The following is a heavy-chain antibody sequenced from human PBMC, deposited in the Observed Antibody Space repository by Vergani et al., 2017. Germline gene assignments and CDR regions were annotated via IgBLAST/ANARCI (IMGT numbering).Heavy chain of an antibody. CDR2: IYYSGST. J-gene: IGHJ4*02. CDR3: ARLAWCCFDY. CDR1: GGSISSNNYY. Sequence: QLQLQESGPGLVKPSETLSLTCTVSGGSISSNNYYWGWIRQPPGKGLEWIGNIYYSGSTYYNPSLKSRVTISVDTSKNQFSLKLSSVTAADTAVYYCARLAWCCFDYWGQGTLVTVSS. V-gene: IGHV4-39*01. D-gene: IGHD4/OR15-4a*01.